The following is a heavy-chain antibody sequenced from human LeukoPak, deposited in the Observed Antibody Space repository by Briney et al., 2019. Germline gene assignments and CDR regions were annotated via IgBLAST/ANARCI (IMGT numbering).Heavy chain of an antibody. CDR2: IYSGGST. CDR1: GFTVSSNY. V-gene: IGHV3-66*01. CDR3: AGGLGDSSGYYFGSFDY. Sequence: GGSLRLSCAASGFTVSSNYMSWVRQAPGKGLEWVSVIYSGGSTYYADSVKGRFTISRDNSKNTLYLQMNSLRAEDTAVHYCAGGLGDSSGYYFGSFDYWGQGTLVTVSS. D-gene: IGHD3-22*01. J-gene: IGHJ4*02.